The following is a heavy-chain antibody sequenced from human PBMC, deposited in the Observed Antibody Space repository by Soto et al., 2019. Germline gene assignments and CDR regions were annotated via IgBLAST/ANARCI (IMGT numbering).Heavy chain of an antibody. V-gene: IGHV4-59*08. D-gene: IGHD1-26*01. CDR2: IYYSGST. CDR1: GGSISSYY. J-gene: IGHJ4*02. CDR3: ARNDSGSYSIDY. Sequence: SETLSLTCTVSGGSISSYYWSWIRQPPGKGLEWIGYIYYSGSTNYNPSLKSRVTISVDTSKNQFSLKLSSVTAADTAVYYCARNDSGSYSIDYWGQGTLVTVSS.